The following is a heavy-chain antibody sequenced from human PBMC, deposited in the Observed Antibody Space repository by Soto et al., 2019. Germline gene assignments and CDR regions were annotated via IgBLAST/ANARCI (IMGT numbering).Heavy chain of an antibody. CDR1: GFTFSSYW. J-gene: IGHJ4*02. CDR3: ARGAGDYEEYYFDY. D-gene: IGHD3-16*01. Sequence: GGSLRLSCAASGFTFSSYWMHWVRQAPGKGLVWVSRINSDGSSTSYADSVKGRFTISRDNAKNTLYLQMNSLRAEDTAVYYCARGAGDYEEYYFDYWGQGTLVTVSS. V-gene: IGHV3-74*01. CDR2: INSDGSST.